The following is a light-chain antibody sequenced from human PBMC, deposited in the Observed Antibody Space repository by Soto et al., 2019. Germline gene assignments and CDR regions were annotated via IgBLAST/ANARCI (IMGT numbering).Light chain of an antibody. V-gene: IGLV2-14*01. CDR2: EVS. CDR3: SSYSTTSTNV. J-gene: IGLJ1*01. Sequence: QSALTQPASVSGSPGQSITISCTGSSSDVGGYNYVAWYLQHPGKAPKLVIYEVSHRPSGVSNRFSGSKFGNTASLTISGLQTEDEADYYCSSYSTTSTNVFGTGTKLTVL. CDR1: SSDVGGYNY.